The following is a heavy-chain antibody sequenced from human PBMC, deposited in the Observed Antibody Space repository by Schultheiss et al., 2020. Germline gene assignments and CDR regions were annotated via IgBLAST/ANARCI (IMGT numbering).Heavy chain of an antibody. J-gene: IGHJ6*02. CDR1: GGSFSGYY. Sequence: SQTLSLTCAVYGGSFSGYYWSWIRQPPGKGLEWIGEINHSGSTNYNPSLKSRVTISVDTSKNQFSLKLSSVTAADTAVYYCARRTVLRKTATDNYYGVDVWGPGTTVTVSS. CDR2: INHSGST. D-gene: IGHD5-18*01. V-gene: IGHV4-34*01. CDR3: ARRTVLRKTATDNYYGVDV.